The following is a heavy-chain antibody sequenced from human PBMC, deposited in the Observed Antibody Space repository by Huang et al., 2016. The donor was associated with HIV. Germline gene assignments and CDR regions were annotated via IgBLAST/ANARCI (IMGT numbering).Heavy chain of an antibody. CDR1: GFDFSSYA. CDR2: ISNERNNR. J-gene: IGHJ4*02. D-gene: IGHD6-13*01. V-gene: IGHV3-30-3*01. CDR3: ARGGILGTSWYRPFDY. Sequence: QVQLGESGGGVVQPAKSLRLSCAASGFDFSSYAMNWVRQAPGKGPQGVAVISNERNNRYYSDSVKGRFIISRDNSKNTLYLQMNSLRGEDTAIYYCARGGILGTSWYRPFDYWGQGTLVTVSS.